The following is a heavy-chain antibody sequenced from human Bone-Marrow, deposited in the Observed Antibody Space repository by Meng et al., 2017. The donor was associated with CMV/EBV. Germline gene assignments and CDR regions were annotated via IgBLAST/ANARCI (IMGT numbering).Heavy chain of an antibody. CDR1: GGTFSSYG. CDR3: ARDPAYSRSSNSRY. CDR2: ISAYNGNT. V-gene: IGHV1-18*01. Sequence: ASVKVSCKASGGTFSSYGISWVRQAPGQGLEWMGWISAYNGNTNYAQRLQDRLTMTTDTSATTAYMELRSLSSDDTAVYYCARDPAYSRSSNSRYWGQGTLVTVSS. J-gene: IGHJ4*02. D-gene: IGHD6-6*01.